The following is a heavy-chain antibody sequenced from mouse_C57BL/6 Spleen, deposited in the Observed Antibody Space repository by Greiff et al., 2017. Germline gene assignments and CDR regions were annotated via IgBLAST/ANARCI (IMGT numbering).Heavy chain of an antibody. Sequence: EVQRVESGGGLVKPGGSLKLSCAASGFTFSDYGMHWVRQAPEKGLEWVAYISSGSSTIYYADTVKGRFTISRDNAKNTLFLQMTSLRSEDTAMYYCARSPYYYGSSYRYFDVWGTGTTVTVSS. D-gene: IGHD1-1*01. J-gene: IGHJ1*03. CDR2: ISSGSSTI. V-gene: IGHV5-17*01. CDR1: GFTFSDYG. CDR3: ARSPYYYGSSYRYFDV.